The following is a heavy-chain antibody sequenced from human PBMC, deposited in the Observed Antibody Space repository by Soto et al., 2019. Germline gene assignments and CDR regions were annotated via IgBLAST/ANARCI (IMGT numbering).Heavy chain of an antibody. Sequence: QLQLQESGPGLVKPSETLSLTCTVSGGAISSSSYYWGWIRQPPGKGLEWIGSIYYSGSTYYNPSLESRVTISVDTSKNQFSLKLSSVTAADTAVYYCARRLYYDSSGFEGGGMDVW. CDR3: ARRLYYDSSGFEGGGMDV. V-gene: IGHV4-39*01. CDR2: IYYSGST. D-gene: IGHD3-22*01. CDR1: GGAISSSSYY. J-gene: IGHJ6*01.